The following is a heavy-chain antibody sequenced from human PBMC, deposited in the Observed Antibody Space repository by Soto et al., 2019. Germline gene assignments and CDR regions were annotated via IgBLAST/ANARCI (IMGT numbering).Heavy chain of an antibody. D-gene: IGHD4-17*01. Sequence: SETLSLTCAVSVYSISSGYYCVWIRQPPGKGLEWIGSIYHSGSTYYNPSLKSRVTISVYTSKNHFSLKLSSVTAADTAVYYCARCGEIGWFEPSGQGTMVTVSS. J-gene: IGHJ5*02. CDR2: IYHSGST. V-gene: IGHV4-38-2*01. CDR3: ARCGEIGWFEP. CDR1: VYSISSGYY.